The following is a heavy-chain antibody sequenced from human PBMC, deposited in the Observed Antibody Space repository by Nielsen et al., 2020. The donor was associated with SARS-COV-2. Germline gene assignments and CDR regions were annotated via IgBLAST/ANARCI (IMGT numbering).Heavy chain of an antibody. CDR1: GFTFDDYA. CDR2: ISWNSGSI. V-gene: IGHV3-9*01. CDR3: ATMGAYSL. D-gene: IGHD1-26*01. J-gene: IGHJ4*02. Sequence: GGSLTLSCAASGFTFDDYAMHWVRQAPGKGLEWVSGISWNSGSIGYADSVKGRFTISRDNAKNSLYLQMNSLRAEDTALYYCATMGAYSLWGQGTLVTVSS.